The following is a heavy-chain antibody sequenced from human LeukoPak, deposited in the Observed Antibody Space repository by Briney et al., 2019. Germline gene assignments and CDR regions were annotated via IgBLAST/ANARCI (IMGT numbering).Heavy chain of an antibody. J-gene: IGHJ3*02. Sequence: GRSLRLSCAASGFTFSNYAMHWVRQAPGKGLEYVSAISSNGGSTYYANSVKGRFTISRDNSKNTLYLQMGSLRAEDMAVYYCAKVQWEPLWAFDIWGQGTMVTVSS. V-gene: IGHV3-64*01. CDR1: GFTFSNYA. D-gene: IGHD1-26*01. CDR3: AKVQWEPLWAFDI. CDR2: ISSNGGST.